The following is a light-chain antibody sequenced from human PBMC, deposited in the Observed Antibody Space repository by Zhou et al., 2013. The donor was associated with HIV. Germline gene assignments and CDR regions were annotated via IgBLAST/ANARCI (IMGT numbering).Light chain of an antibody. CDR2: DAS. V-gene: IGKV1-33*01. CDR1: QDISNY. Sequence: DIQMTQSPSSLSASVGDRVTITCQASQDISNYLNWYQQKPGKAPKLLIYDASNLETGVPSRFSGSGSGTDFTFTITNLQSEDIATYYCQQHDRLPXTFGQGTRLEIK. J-gene: IGKJ2*01. CDR3: QQHDRLPXT.